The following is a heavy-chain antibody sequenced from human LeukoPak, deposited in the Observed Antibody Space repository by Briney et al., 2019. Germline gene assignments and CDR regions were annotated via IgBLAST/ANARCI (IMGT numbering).Heavy chain of an antibody. CDR1: GFPFTSYS. V-gene: IGHV3-30*04. Sequence: PGRSLRLSCAASGFPFTSYSMHWVRQAPGKGLEWVGVVLYDGSMQYYADSVKGRFTISRDNSKNTLYVQMNSLRAEDTAVYYCARDAYYDFWSGYPRYFDYWGQGTLVTVSS. D-gene: IGHD3-3*01. J-gene: IGHJ4*02. CDR3: ARDAYYDFWSGYPRYFDY. CDR2: VLYDGSMQ.